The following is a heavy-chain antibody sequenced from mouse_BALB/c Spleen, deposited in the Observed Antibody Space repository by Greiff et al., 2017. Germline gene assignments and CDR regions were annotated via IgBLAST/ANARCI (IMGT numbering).Heavy chain of an antibody. D-gene: IGHD2-3*01. V-gene: IGHV1-62-2*01. Sequence: QVQLQQSGAGLVKPGASVKLSCKASGYTFTEYIIHWVKQRSGQGLEWIGWFYPGSGSIKYNEKFKDKATLTADKSSSTVYMELSRLTSEDSAVYCCARHEEGGLDDGYPDYWGQGTTLTVAS. J-gene: IGHJ2*01. CDR2: FYPGSGSI. CDR3: ARHEEGGLDDGYPDY. CDR1: GYTFTEYI.